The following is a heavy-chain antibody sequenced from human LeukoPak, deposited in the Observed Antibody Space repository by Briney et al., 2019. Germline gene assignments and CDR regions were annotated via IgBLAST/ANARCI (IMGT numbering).Heavy chain of an antibody. CDR2: ISSSGSTI. D-gene: IGHD3-10*01. CDR3: ARDPPMVRGVIITIYYGMDV. J-gene: IGHJ6*02. Sequence: PGGSLRLSCAASGFTSSDYYMSWIRQAPGKGLEWVSYISSSGSTIYYADSVKGRFTISRDNAKNSLYLQMNSLRAEDTAVYYCARDPPMVRGVIITIYYGMDVWGQGTTVTVSS. V-gene: IGHV3-11*01. CDR1: GFTSSDYY.